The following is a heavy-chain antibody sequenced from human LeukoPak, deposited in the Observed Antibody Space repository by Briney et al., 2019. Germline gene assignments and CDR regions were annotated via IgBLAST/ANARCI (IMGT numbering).Heavy chain of an antibody. J-gene: IGHJ5*02. CDR1: GYSFTTYW. V-gene: IGHV5-51*04. CDR3: GSKRGTAVIVTWFDP. CDR2: IFPDDSHT. Sequence: GESLNISCETSGYSFTTYWIGWVRQTPGTGLGWVGAIFPDDSHTRYRPPLQCKVPISTDRPIRTPYLNWLSLQGSDTRMYYCGSKRGTAVIVTWFDPRGQRTLVTASS. D-gene: IGHD4-17*01.